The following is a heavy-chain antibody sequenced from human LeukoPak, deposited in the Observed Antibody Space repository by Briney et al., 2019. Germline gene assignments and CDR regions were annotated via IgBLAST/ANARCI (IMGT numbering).Heavy chain of an antibody. Sequence: SETLSLTCTVSGDFIGTYYWSWLRQPPGKGLEWIGYISYTGNTNYNPSLKSRITMSVDTSKNQFSLNLNSVTAADTAVYYCVRDRYIGNVPKTRGFDIWGHGTMVSISS. CDR1: GDFIGTYY. V-gene: IGHV4-59*01. D-gene: IGHD5-12*01. J-gene: IGHJ3*02. CDR3: VRDRYIGNVPKTRGFDI. CDR2: ISYTGNT.